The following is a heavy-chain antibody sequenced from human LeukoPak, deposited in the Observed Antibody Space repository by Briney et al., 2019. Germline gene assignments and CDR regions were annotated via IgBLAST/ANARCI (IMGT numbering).Heavy chain of an antibody. CDR2: IYPTGST. J-gene: IGHJ5*02. Sequence: SETLSLTCTVSGYSISSGYYWGWIRQPPGKGLEWIGNIYPTGSTYYNPSLKSRVTISVDTSKNQFSLKVSSVSAADTAVYYCGRAYSSSWYWNWFDPWGQGTLVTVSS. CDR1: GYSISSGYY. CDR3: GRAYSSSWYWNWFDP. D-gene: IGHD6-13*01. V-gene: IGHV4-38-2*02.